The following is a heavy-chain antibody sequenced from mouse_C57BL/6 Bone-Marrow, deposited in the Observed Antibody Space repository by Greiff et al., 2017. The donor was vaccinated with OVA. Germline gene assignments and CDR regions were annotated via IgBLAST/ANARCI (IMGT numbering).Heavy chain of an antibody. V-gene: IGHV1-69*01. CDR3: ARGEKNYGSSLYYFDY. J-gene: IGHJ2*01. Sequence: QVHVKQPGAELVMPGASVKLSCKASGYTFTSYWMHWVKQRPGQGLEWIGEIDPSDSYTNYNQKFKGKSTLTVDKSPSTAYMQLSSLISEDSAVYYCARGEKNYGSSLYYFDYWGQGTTLTVSS. CDR2: IDPSDSYT. CDR1: GYTFTSYW. D-gene: IGHD1-1*01.